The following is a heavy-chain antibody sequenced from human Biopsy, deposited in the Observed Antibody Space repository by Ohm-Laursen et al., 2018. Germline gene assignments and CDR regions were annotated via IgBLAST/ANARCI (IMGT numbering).Heavy chain of an antibody. D-gene: IGHD2-2*01. J-gene: IGHJ4*02. CDR1: GFSFSTYS. CDR3: ARGGPHVRAGGSAVDY. Sequence: SLRLSCAAAGFSFSTYSIYWVRQAPGQALERVAAIWYDRTNKYYAESVKGRLTISRDNSKTTLYLQMHSLRAEDTAVYFCARGGPHVRAGGSAVDYWGQGTLVTVSS. V-gene: IGHV3-33*07. CDR2: IWYDRTNK.